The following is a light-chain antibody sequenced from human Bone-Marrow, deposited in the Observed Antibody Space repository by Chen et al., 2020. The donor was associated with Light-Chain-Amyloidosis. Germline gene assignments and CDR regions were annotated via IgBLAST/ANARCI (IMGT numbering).Light chain of an antibody. CDR1: DLPTKY. V-gene: IGLV3-25*03. J-gene: IGLJ2*01. CDR2: RDT. Sequence: SYELTPPPSVSVSPGQPARLTCSGDDLPTKYAYWYQQKPGRAPVLVIHRDTERPSGISERFSGSSSGTTATLTISGVQAEDEADYHCQSADSSGTYEVIFGGGTKLTVL. CDR3: QSADSSGTYEVI.